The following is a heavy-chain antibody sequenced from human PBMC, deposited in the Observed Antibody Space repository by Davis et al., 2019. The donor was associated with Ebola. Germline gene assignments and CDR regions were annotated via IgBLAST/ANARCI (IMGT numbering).Heavy chain of an antibody. V-gene: IGHV4-34*01. D-gene: IGHD2-21*01. CDR3: AREGTLFVVAEAFDI. Sequence: SETLSLTCAVYGGSFSGYYWSWIRQPPGKGLEWIGEINHSGSTNYNPSLKSRVTISVDTSKNQFSLKLSSVTAADTAVYYCAREGTLFVVAEAFDIWGQGTMVTVSS. CDR2: INHSGST. J-gene: IGHJ3*02. CDR1: GGSFSGYY.